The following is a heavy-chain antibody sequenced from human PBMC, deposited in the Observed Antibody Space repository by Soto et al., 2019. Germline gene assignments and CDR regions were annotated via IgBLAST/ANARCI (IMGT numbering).Heavy chain of an antibody. J-gene: IGHJ6*02. CDR2: IIPIFGTA. CDR3: ARDSGEVLANPIHLGHRNYYYYYGMDV. D-gene: IGHD3-16*01. V-gene: IGHV1-69*13. Sequence: ASVKVSCKASGGTFSSYAISWVRQAPGQGLEWMGGIIPIFGTANYAQKFQGRVTITADESTSTAYMELSSLRSEDTAVYYCARDSGEVLANPIHLGHRNYYYYYGMDVWGQGTTVTVSS. CDR1: GGTFSSYA.